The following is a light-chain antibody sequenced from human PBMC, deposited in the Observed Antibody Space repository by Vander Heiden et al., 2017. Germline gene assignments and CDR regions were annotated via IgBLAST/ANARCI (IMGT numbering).Light chain of an antibody. Sequence: SALTQPASVSGSPGQSIPISCPATSSDIGRFTLVSWYRQSPGKAPKLIISEVTERPSGVSSRFSGSKSGYTASLTISGLQPEDEADYYCCSYAGTGTYIVFGGGTKLTVL. J-gene: IGLJ2*01. CDR2: EVT. CDR3: CSYAGTGTYIV. V-gene: IGLV2-23*02. CDR1: SSDIGRFTL.